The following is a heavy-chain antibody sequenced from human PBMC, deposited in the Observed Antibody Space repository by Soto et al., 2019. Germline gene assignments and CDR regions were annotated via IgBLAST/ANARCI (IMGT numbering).Heavy chain of an antibody. J-gene: IGHJ6*03. Sequence: QVQLQESGPGLVKPSETLSLTCTVSGGSISSYYWSWIRQPPGKGLEWIGYIYYSGSTNYNPSLKSRVTISVDTSKNQFTRKLSSVTAADTAVYYCAREERIGLQNPTPTYYYYMDVWGKGTTVTVSS. CDR2: IYYSGST. CDR1: GGSISSYY. D-gene: IGHD1-26*01. CDR3: AREERIGLQNPTPTYYYYMDV. V-gene: IGHV4-59*01.